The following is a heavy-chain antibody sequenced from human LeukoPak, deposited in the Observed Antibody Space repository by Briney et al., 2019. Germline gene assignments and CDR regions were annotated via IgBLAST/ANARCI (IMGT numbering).Heavy chain of an antibody. CDR1: GFTFSSYA. J-gene: IGHJ4*02. CDR3: ANYYDSSGYLLFGYYFDY. V-gene: IGHV3-23*01. Sequence: PGGSLRLSCAASGFTFSSYAMSWVRQAPGKGLEWVSAISGSGGSTYYADSVKGRFTISRDNSKNTLYLQMNSLRAEDTAVYCCANYYDSSGYLLFGYYFDYWGQGTLVTVSS. D-gene: IGHD3-22*01. CDR2: ISGSGGST.